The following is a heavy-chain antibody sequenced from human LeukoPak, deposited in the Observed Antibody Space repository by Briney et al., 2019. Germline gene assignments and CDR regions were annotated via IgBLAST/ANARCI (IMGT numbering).Heavy chain of an antibody. CDR3: ARDSTPRYSGYDWVF. Sequence: GGSLRLSCIASGFVFSDYWMSWVRQAPGKGLEWLANINQDGSQTSHVDSVRGRFTVSRDNAKNSLYLQMNSLRVDDTAVYYCARDSTPRYSGYDWVFWGRGTLVTVS. CDR2: INQDGSQT. CDR1: GFVFSDYW. J-gene: IGHJ4*02. V-gene: IGHV3-7*01. D-gene: IGHD5-12*01.